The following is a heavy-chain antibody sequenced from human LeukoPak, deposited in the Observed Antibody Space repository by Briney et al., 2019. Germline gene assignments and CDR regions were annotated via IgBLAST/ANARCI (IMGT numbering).Heavy chain of an antibody. Sequence: GRSLRLSCAASGFTFSSYAMHWVRQAPGKGLEWEAIIWYDGTTKYYADSVKGRFTISRDNSKNTLYLQMNSLRPEDTALYYCAKGVRGTDYSGTYDAFDYWGQGTLVPVSS. J-gene: IGHJ4*02. CDR2: IWYDGTTK. D-gene: IGHD1-26*01. V-gene: IGHV3-30*04. CDR1: GFTFSSYA. CDR3: AKGVRGTDYSGTYDAFDY.